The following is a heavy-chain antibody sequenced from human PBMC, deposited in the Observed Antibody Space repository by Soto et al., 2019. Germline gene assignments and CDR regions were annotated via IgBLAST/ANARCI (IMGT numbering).Heavy chain of an antibody. CDR2: ISYDGSNK. V-gene: IGHV3-30*18. J-gene: IGHJ6*02. CDR3: AKDEHIVVVPDAHIYRQYYYYGMDV. Sequence: GGSLRLSCAASGFTFSSYGMHWVRQAPGKGLEWVAVISYDGSNKYYADSVKGRFTISRDNSKNTLYLQMNSLRAEDTAVYYCAKDEHIVVVPDAHIYRQYYYYGMDVWGQGTTVTVSS. CDR1: GFTFSSYG. D-gene: IGHD2-2*01.